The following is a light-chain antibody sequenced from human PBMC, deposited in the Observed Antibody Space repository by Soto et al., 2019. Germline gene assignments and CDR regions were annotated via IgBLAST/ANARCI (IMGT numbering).Light chain of an antibody. J-gene: IGKJ1*01. CDR3: QQANSFPWT. Sequence: DTQITQSPSSVSASVGDRVTITCRASQGITGWLAWYQHKPGKAPKLLIYAASRLQSGVPSRFSGSESGRDFTLTISSLQPEDFATYYCQQANSFPWTFGQGTKVDIK. V-gene: IGKV1-12*01. CDR2: AAS. CDR1: QGITGW.